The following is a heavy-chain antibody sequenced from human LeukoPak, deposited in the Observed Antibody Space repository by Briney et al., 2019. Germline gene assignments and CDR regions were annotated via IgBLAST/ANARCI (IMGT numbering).Heavy chain of an antibody. CDR3: ARLLRGGNYHFDF. CDR1: GGSISSSGDY. Sequence: PSETLSLTCTVSGGSISSSGDYWGWIRQPPGKGLEWIGSIYYSGSTYYNPSLKSRLTISVDTSRNHFSLKLSSVTAADTAVYYCARLLRGGNYHFDFWGQGTLVTVSS. CDR2: IYYSGST. D-gene: IGHD1-26*01. V-gene: IGHV4-39*01. J-gene: IGHJ4*02.